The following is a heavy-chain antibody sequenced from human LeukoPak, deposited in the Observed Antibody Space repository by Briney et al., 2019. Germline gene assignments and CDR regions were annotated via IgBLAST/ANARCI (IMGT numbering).Heavy chain of an antibody. D-gene: IGHD6-13*01. CDR2: INPNSGGT. CDR1: GYTFTGYY. Sequence: ASVKVSCKASGYTFTGYYMHWVRQAPGQGLDWMGWINPNSGGTNYAQKFQGRVTVTRDTSISTAYMELSRLRSADTAVYYCARDLAAAGANSDYWGQGTLVTVSS. V-gene: IGHV1-2*02. CDR3: ARDLAAAGANSDY. J-gene: IGHJ4*02.